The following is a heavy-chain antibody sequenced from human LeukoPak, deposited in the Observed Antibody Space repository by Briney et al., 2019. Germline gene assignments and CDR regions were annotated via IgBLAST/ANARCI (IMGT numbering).Heavy chain of an antibody. Sequence: SETLSLTCTVSGGSISSSSYYWGWIRQPPGKGLEWIGSIYYSGSTYYNPSLKSRVTISVDTSKNQFSLKLSSVTAADTAVYYCARPRPQWLANRGAFDIWGQGTMVTVSS. CDR3: ARPRPQWLANRGAFDI. J-gene: IGHJ3*02. CDR1: GGSISSSSYY. CDR2: IYYSGST. D-gene: IGHD6-19*01. V-gene: IGHV4-39*01.